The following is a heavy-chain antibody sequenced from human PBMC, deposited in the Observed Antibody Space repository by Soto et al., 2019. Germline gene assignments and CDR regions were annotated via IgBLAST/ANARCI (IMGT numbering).Heavy chain of an antibody. CDR3: ARGDILTGYYDYYYYGMDV. CDR1: GGSISSYY. J-gene: IGHJ6*02. V-gene: IGHV4-59*01. Sequence: KQSPTLSLPCTVSGGSISSYYWSWIRQPPGKGLEWIGYIYYSGSTNYNPSLKSRVTISVDTSKNQFSLKLSSVTAADTAVYYCARGDILTGYYDYYYYGMDVWGQGTTVTISS. CDR2: IYYSGST. D-gene: IGHD3-9*01.